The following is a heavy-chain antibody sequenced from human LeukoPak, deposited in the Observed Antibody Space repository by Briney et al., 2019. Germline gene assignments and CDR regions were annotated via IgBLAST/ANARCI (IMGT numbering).Heavy chain of an antibody. Sequence: GASVKVSCKASGYTFTSYYMHWVRQAPGQGLEWMGIINPSGGSTSYAQKFRGRVTMTRDTSTSTVYMELSSLRSEDTAVYYCARDQVPAAIGGGGGPLDPWGQGTLVTVSS. D-gene: IGHD2-2*02. J-gene: IGHJ5*02. V-gene: IGHV1-46*01. CDR3: ARDQVPAAIGGGGGPLDP. CDR1: GYTFTSYY. CDR2: INPSGGST.